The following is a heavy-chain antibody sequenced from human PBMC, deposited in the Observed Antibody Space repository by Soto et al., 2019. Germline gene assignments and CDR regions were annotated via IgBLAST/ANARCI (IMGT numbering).Heavy chain of an antibody. Sequence: QVQLVESGAEVKKPGASVKVSCKASGYTFTNYGISWVRQAPGQGLEWMGWISGYNGNTKYAQKFQCRVTMTTDTPTNTAYMDLRSLRSDDTAVYYCASDREYYYDSSGTYYSHYGMDVWGQGTKVTVS. CDR3: ASDREYYYDSSGTYYSHYGMDV. J-gene: IGHJ6*02. CDR2: ISGYNGNT. V-gene: IGHV1-18*04. D-gene: IGHD3-22*01. CDR1: GYTFTNYG.